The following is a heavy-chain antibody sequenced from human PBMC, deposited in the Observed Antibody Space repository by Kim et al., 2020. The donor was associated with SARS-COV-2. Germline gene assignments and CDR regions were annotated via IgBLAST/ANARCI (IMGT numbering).Heavy chain of an antibody. CDR3: AGARTVRGVTPPHPSNWFDP. CDR2: IYPGDSDT. V-gene: IGHV5-51*01. J-gene: IGHJ5*02. D-gene: IGHD3-10*01. Sequence: GESLKISCKGSGYSFTSYWIGWVRQMPGKGLEWMGIIYPGDSDTRYSPSFQGQVTISADKSISTAYLQWSSLKASDTAMYYCAGARTVRGVTPPHPSNWFDPWGQGTLVTVSS. CDR1: GYSFTSYW.